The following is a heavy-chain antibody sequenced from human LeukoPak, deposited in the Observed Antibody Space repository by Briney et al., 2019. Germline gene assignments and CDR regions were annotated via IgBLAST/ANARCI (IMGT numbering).Heavy chain of an antibody. J-gene: IGHJ2*01. CDR2: INPSGGST. D-gene: IGHD4-23*01. Sequence: ASVKVSCKASGYTFTSYYMHWVRQAPGQGLEWMGIINPSGGSTSYAQKFQGRVTMTRDMSTSTVYMELSSLRSEDTAVYYCARDPRDYGGNSNYWYFDLWGRGTLVTVSP. CDR3: ARDPRDYGGNSNYWYFDL. V-gene: IGHV1-46*01. CDR1: GYTFTSYY.